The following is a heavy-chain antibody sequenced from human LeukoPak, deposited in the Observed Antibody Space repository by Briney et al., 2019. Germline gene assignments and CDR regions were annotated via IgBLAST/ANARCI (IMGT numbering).Heavy chain of an antibody. CDR3: ARGSSIAVAIYFDY. Sequence: SETLSLTCTVYGASFNYYNWRWIRQPPGKGLECIGEKTHRVGAKYNPSLKSRVTTSPDTSKDQFSLNLTSLPAADTAVYYCARGSSIAVAIYFDYWGQGTLVTVSS. V-gene: IGHV4-34*01. CDR1: GASFNYYN. J-gene: IGHJ4*02. CDR2: KTHRVGA. D-gene: IGHD6-19*01.